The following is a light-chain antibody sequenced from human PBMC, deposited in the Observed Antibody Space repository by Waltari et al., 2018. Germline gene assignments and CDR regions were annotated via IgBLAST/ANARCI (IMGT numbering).Light chain of an antibody. Sequence: DVVMTQSPPSLPVTLGQRASISCWSSQSLPYSDGNTHLNWFHQRTGQSPRRLIYKFSNRDSGVTDRFSGSGSGTDFTLTISRVEDEDVATYFCIVITHRPPSLTFGGGTKVEIK. V-gene: IGKV2-30*01. CDR2: KFS. CDR3: IVITHRPPSLT. CDR1: QSLPYSDGNTH. J-gene: IGKJ4*01.